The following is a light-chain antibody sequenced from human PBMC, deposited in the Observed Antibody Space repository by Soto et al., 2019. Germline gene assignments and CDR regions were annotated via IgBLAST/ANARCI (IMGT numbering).Light chain of an antibody. J-gene: IGLJ3*02. CDR2: EVS. V-gene: IGLV2-14*01. CDR3: SSYASSSTWV. Sequence: QPVLTQPASVSGSPGQSITLSCTGTSSDVGDYNYVSWYQQHPGKAPRLIIYEVSYRPSGVSNRFSGSKSGNTASLTISGLQAEDEADYYCSSYASSSTWVFGGGTQLTVL. CDR1: SSDVGDYNY.